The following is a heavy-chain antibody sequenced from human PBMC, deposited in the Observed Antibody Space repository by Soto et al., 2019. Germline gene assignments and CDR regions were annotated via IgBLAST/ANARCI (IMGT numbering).Heavy chain of an antibody. J-gene: IGHJ6*02. CDR1: GFTFGDYA. CDR3: ARLRIQSEGIAAAGMGEGYYYYYGMDV. CDR2: IRSKAYGGTT. V-gene: IGHV3-49*03. D-gene: IGHD6-13*01. Sequence: GVLRLSCTASGFTFGDYAMSWFRQAPGKGLEWVGFIRSKAYGGTTEYAASVKGQVTISADKSISTAYLQWSSLKASDTAMYYCARLRIQSEGIAAAGMGEGYYYYYGMDVWGQGTTVTVSS.